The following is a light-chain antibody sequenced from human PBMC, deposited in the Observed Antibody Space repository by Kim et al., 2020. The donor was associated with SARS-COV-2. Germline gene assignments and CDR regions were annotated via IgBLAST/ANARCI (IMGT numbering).Light chain of an antibody. Sequence: QGVTISGTGSSSNIGAGYDVHWYQQLRGTAPKLLIYGNSNRPSGVPDRFSGSKSGTSASLAITGLQAEDEADYYCQSYDSSLSVWVFGGGTQLTVL. CDR2: GNS. V-gene: IGLV1-40*01. J-gene: IGLJ3*02. CDR3: QSYDSSLSVWV. CDR1: SSNIGAGYD.